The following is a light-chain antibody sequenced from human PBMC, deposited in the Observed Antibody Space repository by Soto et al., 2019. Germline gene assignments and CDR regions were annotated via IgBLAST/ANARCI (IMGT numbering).Light chain of an antibody. CDR3: QQYDNSPGYT. V-gene: IGKV3-20*01. CDR1: QSVSSRD. CDR2: ATS. Sequence: EIVLTQSPGTLSLSPGERATLSCRASQSVSSRDLAWYQQKPGQAPRLLIYATSSRAAGIPDRFSGSGSGTDFTLTISRLDPEDFAVYYCQQYDNSPGYTFGQGTKLEI. J-gene: IGKJ2*01.